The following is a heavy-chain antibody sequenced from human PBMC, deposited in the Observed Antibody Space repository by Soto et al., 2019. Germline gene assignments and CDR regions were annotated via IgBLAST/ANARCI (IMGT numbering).Heavy chain of an antibody. V-gene: IGHV3-48*03. CDR2: ISSSGSTI. Sequence: EVQLVESGGGLVQPGGSLRLSCAASGFTFSSYEMNWVRQAPGKGLEWVSYISSSGSTIYYADSVKGRFTISRDNAKNALYLQMNSLRAEDTAVYYCARGVAAAGCFDYWGQGTLVTVSS. CDR1: GFTFSSYE. J-gene: IGHJ4*02. D-gene: IGHD6-13*01. CDR3: ARGVAAAGCFDY.